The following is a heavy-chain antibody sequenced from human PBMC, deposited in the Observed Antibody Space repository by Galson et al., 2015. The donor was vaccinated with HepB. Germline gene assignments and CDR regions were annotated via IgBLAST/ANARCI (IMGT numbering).Heavy chain of an antibody. J-gene: IGHJ6*03. CDR2: ISSSSSTI. V-gene: IGHV3-48*02. CDR3: ARRADSYCSSTSCYTGGYYYYMDV. Sequence: SLRLSCAASGFTFSSYSMNWVRQAPGKGLEWVSYISSSSSTIYYADSVKGRFTISRDNAKNSLYLQMNSLRDEDTAVYYCARRADSYCSSTSCYTGGYYYYMDVWGKGTTVTVSS. CDR1: GFTFSSYS. D-gene: IGHD2-2*02.